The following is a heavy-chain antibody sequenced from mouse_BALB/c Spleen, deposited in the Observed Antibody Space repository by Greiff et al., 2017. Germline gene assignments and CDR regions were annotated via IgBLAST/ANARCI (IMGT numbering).Heavy chain of an antibody. V-gene: IGHV1-54*03. CDR3: ARQGAY. J-gene: IGHJ3*01. Sequence: VQLQESGAELVRPGTSVKVSCKASGYAFTNYLIEWVKQRPGQGLEWIGVINPGSGGTNYNEKFKGKATLTADKSSSTAYMQLSSLTSDDSAVYFCARQGAYWGQGTRVTVAA. CDR1: GYAFTNYL. CDR2: INPGSGGT.